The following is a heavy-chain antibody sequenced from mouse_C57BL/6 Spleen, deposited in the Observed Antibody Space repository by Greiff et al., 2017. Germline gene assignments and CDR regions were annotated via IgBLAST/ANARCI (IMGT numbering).Heavy chain of an antibody. CDR3: ARRLLRYPWFAY. Sequence: EVKVEESGGGLVKPGGSLKLSCAASGFTFSDYGMHWVRQAPEKGLEWVAYISSGSSTIYYADTVKGRFTISRDNAKNTLFLQMTSLRSEDTAMYYCARRLLRYPWFAYWGQGTLVTVSA. CDR2: ISSGSSTI. D-gene: IGHD1-1*01. J-gene: IGHJ3*01. CDR1: GFTFSDYG. V-gene: IGHV5-17*01.